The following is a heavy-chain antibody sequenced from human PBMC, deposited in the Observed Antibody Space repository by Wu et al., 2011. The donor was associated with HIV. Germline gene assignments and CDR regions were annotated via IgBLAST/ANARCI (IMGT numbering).Heavy chain of an antibody. CDR3: AREACGWYFDY. CDR1: GYTFTGYY. D-gene: IGHD6-19*01. J-gene: IGHJ4*02. CDR2: LNPNSGGT. Sequence: QVQLVQSGADVKRPGASVKVSCKASGYTFTGYYIHWVRQAPGQGLEWMGWLNPNSGGTNFAQKFQGRVTMSRDTSISTAHMELSSLRSDEEAVYYCAREACGWYFDYWGQGTLVTVSS. V-gene: IGHV1-2*02.